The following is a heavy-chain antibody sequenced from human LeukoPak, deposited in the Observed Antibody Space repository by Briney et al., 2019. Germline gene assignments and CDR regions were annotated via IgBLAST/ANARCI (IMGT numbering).Heavy chain of an antibody. Sequence: SETLSLTCAVYGGSFSGYYWSWIRQPPGKGMEWIGEINHSGSTNYNPSLKSRVTISVDTSKNQFSLKLSSVTAADTAVYYCARVFVVVPAAYNSFDPWGQGTLVTVSS. D-gene: IGHD2-2*01. J-gene: IGHJ5*02. CDR3: ARVFVVVPAAYNSFDP. CDR2: INHSGST. CDR1: GGSFSGYY. V-gene: IGHV4-34*01.